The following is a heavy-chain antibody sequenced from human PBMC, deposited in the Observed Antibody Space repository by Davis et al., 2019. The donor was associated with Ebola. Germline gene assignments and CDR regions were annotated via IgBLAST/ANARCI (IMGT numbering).Heavy chain of an antibody. CDR3: ARDPSVQLWSY. V-gene: IGHV3-7*01. D-gene: IGHD5-18*01. Sequence: GESLKISCAASGFTFSSYAMSWVRQAPGKGLEWVANIKQDGSEKYYVDSVKGRFTISRDNAKNSLYLQMNSLRAEDTAVYYSARDPSVQLWSYWGQGTLVTVSS. J-gene: IGHJ4*02. CDR2: IKQDGSEK. CDR1: GFTFSSYA.